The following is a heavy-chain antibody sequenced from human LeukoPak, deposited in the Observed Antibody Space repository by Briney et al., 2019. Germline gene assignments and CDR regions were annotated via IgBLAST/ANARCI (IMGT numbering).Heavy chain of an antibody. CDR2: IKRKSDGGTT. Sequence: GGSLRLSCAASGLTFSNAWMSWVRQAPGKGLEWVGRIKRKSDGGTTDYAAPVKGRLTISRDDSKNTLYLQMNSLKSEDTAVYYCTTELDIRPNHYWGQGTLVTVPS. CDR1: GLTFSNAW. V-gene: IGHV3-15*01. CDR3: TTELDIRPNHY. J-gene: IGHJ4*02. D-gene: IGHD3-22*01.